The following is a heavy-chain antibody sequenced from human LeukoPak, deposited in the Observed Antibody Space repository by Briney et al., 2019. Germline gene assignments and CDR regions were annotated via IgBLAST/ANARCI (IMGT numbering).Heavy chain of an antibody. CDR3: AKSMNTATRGYFDY. D-gene: IGHD5-18*01. V-gene: IGHV3-23*01. J-gene: IGHJ4*02. CDR2: ISGSGGST. Sequence: GGSPRLSCAASGFTFSSYAMSWVRQAPGKGLEWVSAISGSGGSTYYADSAKGRFTISRDNSKNTLYLQMNSLRAEDTAVYYCAKSMNTATRGYFDYWGQGTLVTVSS. CDR1: GFTFSSYA.